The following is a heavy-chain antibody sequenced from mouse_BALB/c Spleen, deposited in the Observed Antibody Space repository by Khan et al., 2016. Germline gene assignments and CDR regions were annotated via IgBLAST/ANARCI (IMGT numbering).Heavy chain of an antibody. D-gene: IGHD2-4*01. J-gene: IGHJ3*01. Sequence: VQLKESGPGLVKPSQSLSLTCSVTGYSITSGYYWNWIRQFPGNKLEWMGHISFDGNNNYNPSLKNRISITRDTSKNQFFLRLNSVTTEDTATDYCATTIYYNYAWFAYWGQGTLVTVSA. CDR1: GYSITSGYY. CDR3: ATTIYYNYAWFAY. V-gene: IGHV3-6*02. CDR2: ISFDGNN.